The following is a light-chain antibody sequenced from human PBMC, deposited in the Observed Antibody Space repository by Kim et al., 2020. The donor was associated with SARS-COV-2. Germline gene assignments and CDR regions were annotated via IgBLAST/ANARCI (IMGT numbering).Light chain of an antibody. V-gene: IGKV3-20*01. CDR1: QSVTRSY. Sequence: EIVLTQPPGTLSLSPGERATLSCRASQSVTRSYLAWYQQKPGQPPRLLIYGASNRATGIPDWFSGSGSGTDFTLTISRLESEDLAVYYCQQYCTSLRTFGQGTKVDIK. CDR3: QQYCTSLRT. J-gene: IGKJ1*01. CDR2: GAS.